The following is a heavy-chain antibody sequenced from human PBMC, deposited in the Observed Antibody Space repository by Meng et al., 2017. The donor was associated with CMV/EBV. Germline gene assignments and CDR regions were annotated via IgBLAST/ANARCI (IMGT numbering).Heavy chain of an antibody. J-gene: IGHJ4*02. CDR2: IYPGDSDT. CDR1: GYSFTSYW. D-gene: IGHD3-10*01. Sequence: KVSCKGSGYSFTSYWIGWVRQLPGKGLEWMGIIYPGDSDTRYSPSFQGQVTIPADKSINTAYQQWSNLKASDTAMYYCARHPMLWFGEIYWGQGTLVTVSS. V-gene: IGHV5-51*01. CDR3: ARHPMLWFGEIY.